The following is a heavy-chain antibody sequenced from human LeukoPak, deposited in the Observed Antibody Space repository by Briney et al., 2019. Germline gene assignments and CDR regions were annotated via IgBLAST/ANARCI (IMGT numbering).Heavy chain of an antibody. CDR3: ARDDGSGSYPGGY. CDR2: TRFDGINT. D-gene: IGHD3-10*01. CDR1: GFPFRDFG. Sequence: GGSLRLTWLGSGFPFRDFGMHRVPQAPGKGLEWVALTRFDGINTYNPGSVQGRFSISRDNSRNPVYLQMNNLRPEDTAIYHCARDDGSGSYPGGYGGEGTLVSVSS. J-gene: IGHJ4*02. V-gene: IGHV3-30*02.